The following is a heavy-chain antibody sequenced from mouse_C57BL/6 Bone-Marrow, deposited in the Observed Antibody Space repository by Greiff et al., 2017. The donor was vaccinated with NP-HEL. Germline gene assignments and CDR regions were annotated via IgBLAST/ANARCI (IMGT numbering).Heavy chain of an antibody. D-gene: IGHD1-1*01. CDR3: ARGRYYGSSFYWYFDV. CDR2: IYPRSGNT. CDR1: GYTFTSYG. Sequence: VQLQQSGAELARPGASVKLSCKASGYTFTSYGLSWVKQRTGQGLEWIGEIYPRSGNTYYNEKFKGKATLTADKSSSTAYMELRSLTSEDSAVYFCARGRYYGSSFYWYFDVWGTGTTVTVSS. V-gene: IGHV1-81*01. J-gene: IGHJ1*03.